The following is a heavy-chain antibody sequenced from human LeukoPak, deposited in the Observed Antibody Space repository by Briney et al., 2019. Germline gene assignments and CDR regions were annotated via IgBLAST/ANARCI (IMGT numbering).Heavy chain of an antibody. CDR2: IYYSGST. J-gene: IGHJ6*03. CDR3: ARDSTYYYYMDV. CDR1: GGSISSSSYY. Sequence: PSETLSLTCTVSGGSISSSSYYWGWIRQPPGKGLEWIGSIYYSGSTYYNPSLKSRVTISVDTSKNQFSLKLSSVTAADTAVYYCARDSTYYYYMDVWGEGTTVTVSS. V-gene: IGHV4-39*07.